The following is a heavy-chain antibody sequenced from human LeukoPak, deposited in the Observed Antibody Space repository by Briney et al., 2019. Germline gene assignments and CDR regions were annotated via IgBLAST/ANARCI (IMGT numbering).Heavy chain of an antibody. CDR3: ARGDYYYDSSGYEVHAFDI. D-gene: IGHD3-22*01. J-gene: IGHJ3*02. CDR1: GGSISSYY. V-gene: IGHV4-59*01. Sequence: PSETLSLTCTVSGGSISSYYWTWIRQPPGKGLEWIGSLYYSGSTNYNPSLKSRVTISVDTSKNQFSLKLSSVTAADTAVYYCARGDYYYDSSGYEVHAFDIWGQGTMVTVSS. CDR2: LYYSGST.